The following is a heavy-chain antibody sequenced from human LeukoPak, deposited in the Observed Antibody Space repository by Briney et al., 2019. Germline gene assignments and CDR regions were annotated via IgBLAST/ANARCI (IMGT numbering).Heavy chain of an antibody. V-gene: IGHV3-23*01. D-gene: IGHD1-1*01. J-gene: IGHJ4*02. CDR1: GFTLSSYD. CDR3: ASTTRVDY. Sequence: GGSLRLSCAASGFTLSSYDMYWVRQATGKGLEWVSAISGSGGSTYYADSVKGRFTISRDNSKNTLYLQMNSLRAEDTAVYYCASTTRVDYWGQGTLVTVSS. CDR2: ISGSGGST.